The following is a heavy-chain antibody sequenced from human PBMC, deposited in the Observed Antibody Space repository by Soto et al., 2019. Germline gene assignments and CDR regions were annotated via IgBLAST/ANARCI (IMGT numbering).Heavy chain of an antibody. CDR2: IIPIFGTA. Sequence: ASVKVSCKASGGTFSSYAISWVRQAPGQGLEWMGGIIPIFGTANYAQKFQGRVTITADESTSTAYMELSSLRSEDTAVYYCARGIAVVAARTYYFDYWGQGTLVTVSS. V-gene: IGHV1-69*13. CDR1: GGTFSSYA. J-gene: IGHJ4*02. D-gene: IGHD2-15*01. CDR3: ARGIAVVAARTYYFDY.